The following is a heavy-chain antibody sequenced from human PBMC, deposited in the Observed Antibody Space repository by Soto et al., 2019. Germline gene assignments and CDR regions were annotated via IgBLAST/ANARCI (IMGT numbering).Heavy chain of an antibody. J-gene: IGHJ5*02. CDR3: ARGHPSLDYCEAPFDP. CDR2: IYYSGST. Sequence: SETLSLTCTVSGGSISSGDYYWSWIRQPPGKGLEWIGYIYYSGSTYYNPSLKSRVTISVDTSKNQFSLKLSSVTAADTAVYYCARGHPSLDYCEAPFDPWGQGTLVTVSS. D-gene: IGHD4-17*01. V-gene: IGHV4-30-4*01. CDR1: GGSISSGDYY.